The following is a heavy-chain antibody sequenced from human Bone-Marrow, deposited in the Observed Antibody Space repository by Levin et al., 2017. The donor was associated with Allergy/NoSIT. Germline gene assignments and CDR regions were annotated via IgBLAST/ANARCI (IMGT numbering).Heavy chain of an antibody. CDR3: AKDTVDELVGARAFGAFDI. CDR2: ISYDGSNK. Sequence: LSLTCAASGFTFSSYGMHWVRQAPGKGLEWVAVISYDGSNKYYADSVKGRFTISRDNSKNTLYLQMNSLRAEDTAVYYCAKDTVDELVGARAFGAFDIWGQGTMVTVSS. V-gene: IGHV3-30*18. CDR1: GFTFSSYG. J-gene: IGHJ3*02. D-gene: IGHD1-26*01.